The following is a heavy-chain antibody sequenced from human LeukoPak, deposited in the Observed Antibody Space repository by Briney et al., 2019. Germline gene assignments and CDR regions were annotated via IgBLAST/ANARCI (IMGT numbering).Heavy chain of an antibody. V-gene: IGHV3-48*03. Sequence: GGSLRLSCAASGFTFSSYEMNWVRQAPGKGLEWVSYISSSGSTIYYADSVKGRFTISRDNAKNSLYLQMNSLRAEDTAVYYCARIDSIAAANYWGQGTLVTVSS. J-gene: IGHJ4*02. CDR1: GFTFSSYE. CDR2: ISSSGSTI. CDR3: ARIDSIAAANY. D-gene: IGHD6-13*01.